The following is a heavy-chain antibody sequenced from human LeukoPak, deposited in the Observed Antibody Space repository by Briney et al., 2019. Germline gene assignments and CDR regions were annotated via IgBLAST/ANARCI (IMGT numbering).Heavy chain of an antibody. CDR2: VSSSGGST. Sequence: GGSLRLSCAASGFTFSSYAMSWVRQAPGNGLEWVSAVSSSGGSTNYADYVKGQFTISRDNSKNTVYLHMNNLRAEDTAVYYCAKEGRKTGTTYGYEFDSWGQGTLVTVSS. CDR3: AKEGRKTGTTYGYEFDS. CDR1: GFTFSSYA. J-gene: IGHJ4*02. V-gene: IGHV3-23*01. D-gene: IGHD1-14*01.